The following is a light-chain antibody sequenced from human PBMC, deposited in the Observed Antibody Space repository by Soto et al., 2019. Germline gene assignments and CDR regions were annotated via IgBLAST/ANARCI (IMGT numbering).Light chain of an antibody. V-gene: IGKV1-5*01. CDR2: DAT. CDR1: ETIRNW. J-gene: IGKJ1*01. Sequence: DIQMTQSPSTLSASVGDRVTITCRASETIRNWLAWYQHKPGKAPKILIYDATTLESGVPSRFSGSGSGTDFTLTINSQQTDDFATYYCQQYHSYSTFGQGTNVEVK. CDR3: QQYHSYST.